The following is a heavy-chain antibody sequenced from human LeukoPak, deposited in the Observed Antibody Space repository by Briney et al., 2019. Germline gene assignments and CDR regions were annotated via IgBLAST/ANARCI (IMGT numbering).Heavy chain of an antibody. V-gene: IGHV5-51*01. CDR1: GYIFTNYW. CDR2: IYPGDSET. CDR3: ARPATRPAANTWGMDV. Sequence: GESLKISCKGAGYIFTNYWIGWVRQMPGKGLEWVGIIYPGDSETIYSPSFQGQVTISADKSISTAYLQWSSLEASDTAMYYCARPATRPAANTWGMDVWGQGTTVTVSS. J-gene: IGHJ6*02. D-gene: IGHD6-25*01.